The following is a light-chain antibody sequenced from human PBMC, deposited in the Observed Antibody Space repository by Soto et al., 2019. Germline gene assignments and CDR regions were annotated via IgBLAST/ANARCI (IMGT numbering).Light chain of an antibody. J-gene: IGKJ1*01. V-gene: IGKV1-8*01. CDR2: AAS. CDR1: QGISSY. Sequence: IRMTQSPSSFSASKGDRFTITCRASQGISSYLAWYQQKPGKAPKLLIYAASTLQSGVPSRFSGSGSGTDFTLTISCLQSEDFATYYCQHYYSYPHTFGQGNKVEIK. CDR3: QHYYSYPHT.